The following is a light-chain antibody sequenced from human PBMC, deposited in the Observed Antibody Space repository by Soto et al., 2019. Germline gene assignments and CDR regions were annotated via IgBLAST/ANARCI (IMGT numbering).Light chain of an antibody. Sequence: DIQMTQSPSSLSASVGDRVTITCRASQGITNYLNWYQLKPGKAPELLIYAASSLQSGVPSRFSGSGSATDFTLTISSLQPEDFATYYCQQSFGTPQITFGGGTKVEIK. J-gene: IGKJ4*01. CDR2: AAS. CDR3: QQSFGTPQIT. V-gene: IGKV1-39*01. CDR1: QGITNY.